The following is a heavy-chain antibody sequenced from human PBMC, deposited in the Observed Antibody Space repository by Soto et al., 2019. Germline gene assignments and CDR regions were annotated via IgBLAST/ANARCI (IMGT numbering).Heavy chain of an antibody. V-gene: IGHV3-23*01. CDR2: ISGSGGST. CDR3: APRGDYDYVWGTT. D-gene: IGHD3-16*01. Sequence: PGGSLRLSCAASGFTFSSYAMSWVRQAPGKGLAWVSAISGSGGSTYYADSVKGRLTTSRDNSTNTLYLQMNSLRAEDTAVYYCAPRGDYDYVWGTTWGQGTLVTVSS. J-gene: IGHJ5*02. CDR1: GFTFSSYA.